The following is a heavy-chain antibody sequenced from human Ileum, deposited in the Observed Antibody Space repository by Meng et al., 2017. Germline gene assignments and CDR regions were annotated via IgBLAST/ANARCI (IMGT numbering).Heavy chain of an antibody. D-gene: IGHD1/OR15-1a*01. CDR3: ARDQGSYGNIQH. J-gene: IGHJ1*01. CDR2: IKQDGSEK. V-gene: IGHV3-7*01. CDR1: GFTFSSYW. Sequence: GGFRRLSCGASGFTFSSYWMNWVRQAPGKGLEWVANIKQDGSEKHYVDSVEGRFTISRDNAENSLYLQMNSLRAEDTAVYYCARDQGSYGNIQHWGQGTLVTVSS.